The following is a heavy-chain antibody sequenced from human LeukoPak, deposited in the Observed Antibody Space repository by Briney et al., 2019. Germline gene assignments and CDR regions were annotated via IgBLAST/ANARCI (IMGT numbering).Heavy chain of an antibody. V-gene: IGHV3-30-3*01. J-gene: IGHJ4*02. CDR3: ARDGNFYYGPGSYCDY. Sequence: PGRSPRLSCVASGFTFSRYAMHWVRLAPGKGLEWVAVISYDGSNKYSADSVKGRFTISRDNSKNTLYLQMNSLRAEDTALYYCARDGNFYYGPGSYCDYWGQGTLVTVSS. D-gene: IGHD3-10*01. CDR2: ISYDGSNK. CDR1: GFTFSRYA.